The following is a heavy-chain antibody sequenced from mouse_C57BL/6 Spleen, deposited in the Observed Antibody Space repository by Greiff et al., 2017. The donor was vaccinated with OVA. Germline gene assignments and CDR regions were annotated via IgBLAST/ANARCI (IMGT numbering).Heavy chain of an antibody. CDR1: GYTFTSYW. J-gene: IGHJ1*03. CDR3: ARGENGYWYFDV. Sequence: VQLQQPGAELVKPGASVKMSCKASGYTFTSYWITWVKQRPGQGLEWIGDIYPGSGSTNYNEKFKSKATLTVDTSSSTAYMQLSSLTSEDSAVYYCARGENGYWYFDVWGTGTTVTVSS. D-gene: IGHD2-2*01. CDR2: IYPGSGST. V-gene: IGHV1-55*01.